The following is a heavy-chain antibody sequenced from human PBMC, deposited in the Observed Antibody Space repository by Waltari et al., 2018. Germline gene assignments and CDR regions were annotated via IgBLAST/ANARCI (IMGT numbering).Heavy chain of an antibody. CDR1: GGSISSGSYY. V-gene: IGHV4-61*09. J-gene: IGHJ4*02. CDR3: ARDDGYCSGGSCYPY. D-gene: IGHD2-15*01. CDR2: IYTSGST. Sequence: QVQLQESGPGLVKPSQTLSLTCTVSGGSISSGSYYWSWIRQPAGKGLEWIGYIYTSGSTNYNPSPKSRVTISVDTSKNQFSLKLSAVTAADTAVYYCARDDGYCSGGSCYPYWGQGTLVTVSS.